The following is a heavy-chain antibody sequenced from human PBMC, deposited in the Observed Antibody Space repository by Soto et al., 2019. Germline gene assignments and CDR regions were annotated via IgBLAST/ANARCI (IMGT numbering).Heavy chain of an antibody. Sequence: GGSLRLSCAASGFTFSSYDMHWVRQATGKGLEWVSAIGTAGDTYYPGSVKGRFTISRENAKNSLYLQMNSLRAGDTAVYYCARGVVPAATDYYYYYMDVWGKGTTVTVSS. CDR2: IGTAGDT. CDR1: GFTFSSYD. J-gene: IGHJ6*03. CDR3: ARGVVPAATDYYYYYMDV. V-gene: IGHV3-13*01. D-gene: IGHD2-2*01.